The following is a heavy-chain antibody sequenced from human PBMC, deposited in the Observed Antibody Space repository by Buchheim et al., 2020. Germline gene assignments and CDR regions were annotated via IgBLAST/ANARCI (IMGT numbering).Heavy chain of an antibody. Sequence: QLQLQEPGSGLVKPSQTLSLACAVSGGSISSGGYSWSWIRQPPGKGLEWIGYTYHSGSTYYNPSLKSRVTIPVDSPKNQFPLKLSSVTAADTAVYYCARGVSSGEYYFDYWGQGTL. V-gene: IGHV4-30-2*01. J-gene: IGHJ4*01. CDR2: TYHSGST. CDR1: GGSISSGGYS. CDR3: ARGVSSGEYYFDY. D-gene: IGHD3-22*01.